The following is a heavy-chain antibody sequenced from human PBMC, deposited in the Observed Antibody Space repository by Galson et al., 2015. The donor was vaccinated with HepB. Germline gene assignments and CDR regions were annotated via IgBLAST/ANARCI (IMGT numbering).Heavy chain of an antibody. CDR3: ARDRHTLYCSSTSCYLDV. D-gene: IGHD2-2*01. J-gene: IGHJ6*02. V-gene: IGHV3-21*01. CDR1: GFTFSSYS. Sequence: SLRLSCAASGFTFSSYSMNWVRQAPGKGLEWVSSISSSSSYIYYADSVKGRFTISRDNAKNSLYLQMNSLRAEDTAVYYCARDRHTLYCSSTSCYLDVWGQGTTVTVSS. CDR2: ISSSSSYI.